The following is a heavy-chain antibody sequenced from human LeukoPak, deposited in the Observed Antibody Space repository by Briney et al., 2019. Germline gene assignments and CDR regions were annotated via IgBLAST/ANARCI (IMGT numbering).Heavy chain of an antibody. CDR1: GGSISSYY. V-gene: IGHV4-59*01. J-gene: IGHJ5*02. CDR2: IYYSGST. D-gene: IGHD1-1*01. Sequence: SETLSPTCTVSGGSISSYYWSWIRQSPGKGLEWIGYIYYSGSTNYNPSLKSRVTISVDTSKNQFSLKLSSVTAADTAVYYCARGWYNWNDEYWFDPWGQGTLVTVSS. CDR3: ARGWYNWNDEYWFDP.